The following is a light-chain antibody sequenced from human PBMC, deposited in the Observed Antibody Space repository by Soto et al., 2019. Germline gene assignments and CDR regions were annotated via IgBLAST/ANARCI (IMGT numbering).Light chain of an antibody. J-gene: IGLJ3*02. CDR2: DVS. Sequence: QSALTQPASVSGSPGQSITISCTGTSSDVGGYNYVSWYQQHPGKAPKLMIYDVSNRPSGVSNRLSGSKSGNTASLTISGLQAEDEADYYCSSYTSSSTLDVFGGGTKLTVL. CDR1: SSDVGGYNY. V-gene: IGLV2-14*01. CDR3: SSYTSSSTLDV.